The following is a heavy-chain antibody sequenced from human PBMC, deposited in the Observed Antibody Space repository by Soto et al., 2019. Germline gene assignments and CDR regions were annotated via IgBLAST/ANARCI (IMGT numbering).Heavy chain of an antibody. V-gene: IGHV4-30-4*01. CDR2: IYYTGNT. J-gene: IGHJ4*02. D-gene: IGHD3-22*01. CDR1: GASISGGDYY. CDR3: ARATYDSSTYYLDY. Sequence: VQLQEAGPGLVKPSQTLSLTCTVSGASISGGDYYWTWVRQPPGKGLEWIGSIYYTGNTYSNPSLESRLSISVAPSNNQFALRLTSVTAPDTAIYYCARATYDSSTYYLDYWGQGTLVTVSS.